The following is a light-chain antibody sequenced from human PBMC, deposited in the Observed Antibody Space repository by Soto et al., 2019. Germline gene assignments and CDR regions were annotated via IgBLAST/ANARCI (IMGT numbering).Light chain of an antibody. Sequence: EIVLTQSPGTLSLSPGERATLSCRASQSVSSSFLAWYQQKPGQAPRLLIYGASIRATGIPDRFSGSGSGTDLTLTISRAEPEDFAVYYCQQYGSSPWTFGQGTKVEIK. V-gene: IGKV3-20*01. J-gene: IGKJ1*01. CDR3: QQYGSSPWT. CDR1: QSVSSSF. CDR2: GAS.